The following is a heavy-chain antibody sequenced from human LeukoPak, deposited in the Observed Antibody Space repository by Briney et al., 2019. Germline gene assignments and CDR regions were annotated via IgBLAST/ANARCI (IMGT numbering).Heavy chain of an antibody. CDR2: ITNSGTTI. J-gene: IGHJ4*02. CDR3: AKDATVTTHLLAG. V-gene: IGHV3-48*03. D-gene: IGHD4-17*01. Sequence: GGSLRLSCAASGFSFSSYEMNWVRQAPGKGLEWVSYITNSGTTIYYADSVKGRFTISRDNSKNTLYLQMNSLRAEDTAVYYCAKDATVTTHLLAGWGQGTLVTVSS. CDR1: GFSFSSYE.